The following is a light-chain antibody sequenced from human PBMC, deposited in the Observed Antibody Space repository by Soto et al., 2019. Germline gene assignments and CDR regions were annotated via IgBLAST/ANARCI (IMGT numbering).Light chain of an antibody. CDR1: QTVTKSY. J-gene: IGKJ1*01. V-gene: IGKV3-20*01. CDR3: QQSGSSPWT. CDR2: GTS. Sequence: EVLMTQSPGTLSLSPGGRATLSCRASQTVTKSYLAWYQQKPGQAPRLLIFGTSSRATGVPDRFSGSGSGTDFTLTISSQEPEDFAVYFCQQSGSSPWTFGHGTKVDIK.